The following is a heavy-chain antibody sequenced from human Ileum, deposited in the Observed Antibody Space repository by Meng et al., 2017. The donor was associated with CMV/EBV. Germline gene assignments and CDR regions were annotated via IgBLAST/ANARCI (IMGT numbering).Heavy chain of an antibody. CDR2: ISAYNGNT. J-gene: IGHJ4*02. D-gene: IGHD3-3*01. CDR1: GYTFTSYG. V-gene: IGHV1-18*01. Sequence: SGYTFTSYGISWVRQAPGQGLEWMGWISAYNGNTNYAQKLQGRVTMTTDTSTSTAYMELRSLRSDDTAVYYCARELRWSGYYTPGYWGQGTLVTVSS. CDR3: ARELRWSGYYTPGY.